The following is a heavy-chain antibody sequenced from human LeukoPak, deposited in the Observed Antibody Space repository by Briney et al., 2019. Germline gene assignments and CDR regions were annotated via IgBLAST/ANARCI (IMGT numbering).Heavy chain of an antibody. D-gene: IGHD3-22*01. CDR1: GGXFSSYA. V-gene: IGHV1-69*04. CDR3: ARPNTYYYDSSGYSFDY. CDR2: IIPILGIA. J-gene: IGHJ4*02. Sequence: SVKVSCKASGGXFSSYAISWVRQAPGQGLEWMGRIIPILGIANYAQKFQGRVTITADKSTSTAYMELSSLRSEDTAVYYCARPNTYYYDSSGYSFDYWGQGTLVTVSS.